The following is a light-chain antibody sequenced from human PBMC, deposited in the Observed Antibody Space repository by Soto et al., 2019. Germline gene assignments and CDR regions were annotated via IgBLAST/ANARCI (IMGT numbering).Light chain of an antibody. CDR2: GVS. CDR3: QQYDGSIS. Sequence: DSVLTQSPGTLSLSPGARATLSCRASQAVSSNYLVWYQQKPGQAPRLLIYGVSIRATGIPDRCSGSGSGTDVTLTISGLEPEDSGVYYCQQYDGSISFGGGSKVEIK. V-gene: IGKV3-20*01. CDR1: QAVSSNY. J-gene: IGKJ4*01.